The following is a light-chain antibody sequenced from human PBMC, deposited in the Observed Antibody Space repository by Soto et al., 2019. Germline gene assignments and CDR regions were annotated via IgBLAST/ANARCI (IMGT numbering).Light chain of an antibody. CDR2: KAS. CDR1: QSISSW. J-gene: IGKJ1*01. CDR3: QHYHTYPWT. Sequence: DIQMTQSPSTLSASVGDRVTITCRASQSISSWLAWYQHKPGKAPKLLIYKASTLESGVPSRFSGSGSGTEFTLTISSLQPDDFATYHCQHYHTYPWTFGQGTKVEIK. V-gene: IGKV1-5*03.